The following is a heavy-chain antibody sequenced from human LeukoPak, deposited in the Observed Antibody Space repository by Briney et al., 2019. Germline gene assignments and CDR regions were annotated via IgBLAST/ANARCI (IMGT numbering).Heavy chain of an antibody. V-gene: IGHV3-66*01. D-gene: IGHD4-17*01. CDR3: ARSPLRGDYSADI. Sequence: HAGGSLRLSCAASGFTVSSNYMSWVRQAPGKGLEWVSVIYSGGSTYYADSVKGRFTISRDNSKNTLYLQMNSLRAEDTAVYYCARSPLRGDYSADIWGQGTMVTVSS. CDR1: GFTVSSNY. CDR2: IYSGGST. J-gene: IGHJ3*02.